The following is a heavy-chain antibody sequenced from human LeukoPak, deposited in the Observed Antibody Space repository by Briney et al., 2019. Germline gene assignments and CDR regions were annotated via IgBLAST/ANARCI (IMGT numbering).Heavy chain of an antibody. V-gene: IGHV1-69*04. J-gene: IGHJ2*01. Sequence: SVKVSCKASGGTFSSYAISWVRQAPGQGLEWMGRIIPILGIANYAQKFQGRVTITADKSTSTAYMEPSSLRSEDTAVYYCARDVPGRFRYFDLWGRGTLVTVSS. CDR3: ARDVPGRFRYFDL. CDR2: IIPILGIA. CDR1: GGTFSSYA. D-gene: IGHD1-26*01.